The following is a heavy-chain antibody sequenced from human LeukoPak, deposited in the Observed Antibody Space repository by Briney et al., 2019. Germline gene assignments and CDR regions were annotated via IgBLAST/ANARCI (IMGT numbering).Heavy chain of an antibody. D-gene: IGHD2-2*01. CDR3: AGQDIAVVPLQSAFPAY. J-gene: IGHJ4*02. CDR1: GGSVSSSSYY. V-gene: IGHV4-39*07. Sequence: PSETLSLTCTVSGGSVSSSSYYWAWIRQPPGKGLDWIGTISHYGRTYYSSSLNGRVSISLDTSKNQLSLRLTSVTAADTAVYYCAGQDIAVVPLQSAFPAYWGQGALVTVSS. CDR2: ISHYGRT.